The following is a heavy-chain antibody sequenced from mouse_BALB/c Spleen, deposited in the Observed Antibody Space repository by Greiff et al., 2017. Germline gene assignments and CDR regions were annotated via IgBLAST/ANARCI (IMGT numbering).Heavy chain of an antibody. D-gene: IGHD2-1*01. V-gene: IGHV7-3*02. CDR1: GFTFTDYY. CDR2: IRNKANGYTT. Sequence: EVKVVESGGGLVQPGGSLRLSCATSGFTFTDYYMSWVRQPPGKALEWLGFIRNKANGYTTEYSASVKGRFTISRDNSQSILYLQMNTLRAEDSATYYCARDRGNYGAMDYWGQGTSVTVSS. J-gene: IGHJ4*01. CDR3: ARDRGNYGAMDY.